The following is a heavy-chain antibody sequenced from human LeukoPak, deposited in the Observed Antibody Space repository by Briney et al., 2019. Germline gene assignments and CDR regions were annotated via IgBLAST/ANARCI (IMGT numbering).Heavy chain of an antibody. CDR1: GGSISSSNYY. CDR3: ARPTSKLGSFDY. CDR2: IYYSGST. Sequence: SETLSLTCTVSGGSISSSNYYWGWIRQPPGKGLEWIGTIYYSGSTYYNPSLKSRITISVGTSKNQFSLKMRSVTAADTAVYYCARPTSKLGSFDYWGQGTLVTVSS. D-gene: IGHD2/OR15-2a*01. J-gene: IGHJ4*02. V-gene: IGHV4-39*01.